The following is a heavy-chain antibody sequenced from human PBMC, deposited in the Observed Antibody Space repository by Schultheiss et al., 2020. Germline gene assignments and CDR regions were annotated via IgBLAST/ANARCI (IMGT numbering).Heavy chain of an antibody. V-gene: IGHV3-30-3*01. CDR3: ARDIDESVGSSWYRGLGYYYYYGMDV. D-gene: IGHD6-13*01. CDR1: GFTFSSYA. Sequence: GGSLRLSCAASGFTFSSYAMHWVRQAPGKGLEWVAVISYDGSNKYYADSVKGRFTISRDNSKNTLYLQMNSLRAEDTAVYYCARDIDESVGSSWYRGLGYYYYYGMDVWGQGTTVSVFS. CDR2: ISYDGSNK. J-gene: IGHJ6*02.